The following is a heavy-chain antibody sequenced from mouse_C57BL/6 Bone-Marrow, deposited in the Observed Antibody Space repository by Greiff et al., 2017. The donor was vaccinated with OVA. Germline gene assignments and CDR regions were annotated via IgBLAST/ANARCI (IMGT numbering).Heavy chain of an antibody. CDR1: GFTFSSYA. J-gene: IGHJ4*01. Sequence: DVKVEESGEGLVKPGGSLKLSCAASGFTFSSYAMSWVRQTPEKRLEWVAYISSGGDYIYYADTVKGRFTISRDNARNTLYLQMSSLKSEDTAMYYSTRLLDAMDYWGPGTSVTVSS. CDR3: TRLLDAMDY. D-gene: IGHD1-2*01. CDR2: ISSGGDYI. V-gene: IGHV5-9-1*02.